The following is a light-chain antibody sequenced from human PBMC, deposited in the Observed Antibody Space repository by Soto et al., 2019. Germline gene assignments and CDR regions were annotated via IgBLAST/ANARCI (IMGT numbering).Light chain of an antibody. CDR2: DVN. CDR3: CSYVGGPTWG. J-gene: IGLJ3*02. CDR1: SSDVGSYDR. Sequence: QSALTQPASVSGSPGQSIAISCTGTSSDVGSYDRVSWYQQHTGKAPTLMIYDVNKRPSGVSDRFSGAKSGITASLTISGLKADDGADYDCCSYVGGPTWGFGGVTKLTVL. V-gene: IGLV2-23*02.